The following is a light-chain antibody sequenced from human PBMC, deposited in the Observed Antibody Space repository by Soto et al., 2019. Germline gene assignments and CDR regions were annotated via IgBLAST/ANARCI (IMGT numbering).Light chain of an antibody. Sequence: SYELTQPPSVSVSPGQTASITCSGDKLGDKYACWYQQKPGQSPVLVIYQDSERPSGIPERFSGSKSGNTATLTISGTQAMDEADYYCQAWDSSTPVVFGGGTKLTVL. V-gene: IGLV3-1*01. J-gene: IGLJ2*01. CDR3: QAWDSSTPVV. CDR1: KLGDKY. CDR2: QDS.